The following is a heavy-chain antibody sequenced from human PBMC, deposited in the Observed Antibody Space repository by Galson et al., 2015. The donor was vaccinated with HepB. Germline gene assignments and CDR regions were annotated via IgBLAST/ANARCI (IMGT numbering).Heavy chain of an antibody. CDR3: ARGGVGIAVAGLDY. D-gene: IGHD6-19*01. Sequence: SLRLSCAASGFTFSSYAMHWVRQAPGKGLEWVAVISYDGSNKYYADSVKGRFTISRDNSKNTLYLQMNSLRAEDTAVYYCARGGVGIAVAGLDYWGQGTLVTVSS. CDR1: GFTFSSYA. J-gene: IGHJ4*02. V-gene: IGHV3-30*04. CDR2: ISYDGSNK.